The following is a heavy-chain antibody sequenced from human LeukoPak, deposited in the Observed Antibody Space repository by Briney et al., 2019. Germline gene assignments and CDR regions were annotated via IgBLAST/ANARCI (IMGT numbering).Heavy chain of an antibody. Sequence: GGSLRLSCAASGFMFSSYAMSWVRQAPGKGLEWVSDISGSGDRTNQADSVKGRFTISRDNSKNTLYLQMSSLRSEDTAVYYCATQPRPDVVVPAAIPKHFDYWGQGTLVTVSS. J-gene: IGHJ4*02. CDR3: ATQPRPDVVVPAAIPKHFDY. V-gene: IGHV3-23*01. CDR2: ISGSGDRT. D-gene: IGHD2-2*02. CDR1: GFMFSSYA.